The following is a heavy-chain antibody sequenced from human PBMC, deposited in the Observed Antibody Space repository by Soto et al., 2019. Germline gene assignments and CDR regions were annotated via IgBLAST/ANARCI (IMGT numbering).Heavy chain of an antibody. J-gene: IGHJ4*02. CDR3: FSGGVTSRTFDY. CDR2: IFPDDSDT. Sequence: PGESLKISCKASGYIIKNYWIGWVRQMPGQGLEWMGIIFPDDSDTRYSPSFQGHVTISVDKSISTAYVQWSSLKASDSAIYYCFSGGVTSRTFDYWGQGTLVTVS. D-gene: IGHD3-16*01. V-gene: IGHV5-51*01. CDR1: GYIIKNYW.